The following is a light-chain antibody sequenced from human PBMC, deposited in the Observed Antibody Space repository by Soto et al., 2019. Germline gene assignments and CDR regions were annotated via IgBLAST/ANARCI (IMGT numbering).Light chain of an antibody. CDR2: GAS. J-gene: IGKJ4*01. V-gene: IGKV3-15*01. CDR1: QSVSNK. Sequence: EIVMTQSPDTLSVSPGERATISCRASQSVSNKLAWYQQKVGQAPRLLIYGASTRAAGIPARFSGSGSGTEFTLPISSLQSEDFEVYYCQQYDKWPLTFGGGAKVEIK. CDR3: QQYDKWPLT.